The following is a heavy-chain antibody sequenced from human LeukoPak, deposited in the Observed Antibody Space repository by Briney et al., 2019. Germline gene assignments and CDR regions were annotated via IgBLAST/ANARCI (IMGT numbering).Heavy chain of an antibody. J-gene: IGHJ4*02. D-gene: IGHD3-22*01. V-gene: IGHV4-59*08. Sequence: SETLSLTCTVSGGSISSYYWSWIRQPPGKGLEWIGYIYYSGSTNYNPSLKSRVTISVDTSKNQFSLKLSSVTAADTAVYYCARSYYYDSSGHLRGTYYFDYWGQGTLVTVSS. CDR2: IYYSGST. CDR1: GGSISSYY. CDR3: ARSYYYDSSGHLRGTYYFDY.